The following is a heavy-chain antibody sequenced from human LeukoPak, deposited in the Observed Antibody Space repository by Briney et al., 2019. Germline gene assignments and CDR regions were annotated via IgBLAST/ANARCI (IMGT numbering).Heavy chain of an antibody. D-gene: IGHD5-12*01. CDR1: GYTFISYG. Sequence: ASVKVSCKASGYTFISYGISWVRQAPGQGLEWMGWISAYNGNTNYAQKLQGSVTMTTDTSTSTAYMELRSLRSDDTAVYYCARDVSGYDPVDYWGQGTLVTVSS. CDR3: ARDVSGYDPVDY. CDR2: ISAYNGNT. V-gene: IGHV1-18*01. J-gene: IGHJ4*02.